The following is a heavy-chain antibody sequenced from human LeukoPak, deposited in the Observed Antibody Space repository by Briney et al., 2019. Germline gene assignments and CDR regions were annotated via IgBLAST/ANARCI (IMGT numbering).Heavy chain of an antibody. Sequence: SVKVSCKASGGTFSSYAISWVRQAPGQGLEWMGRLIPILGIANYAQKFQGRVTITADKSTSTAYMELSSLRSEDTAVYYCAREGSSWSFDYWGQGTLVTVSS. J-gene: IGHJ4*02. CDR3: AREGSSWSFDY. D-gene: IGHD6-13*01. V-gene: IGHV1-69*04. CDR1: GGTFSSYA. CDR2: LIPILGIA.